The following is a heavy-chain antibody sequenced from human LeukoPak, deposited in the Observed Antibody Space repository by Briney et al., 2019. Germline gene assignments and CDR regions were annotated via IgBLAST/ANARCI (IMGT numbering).Heavy chain of an antibody. J-gene: IGHJ4*02. CDR2: IWYDGSDK. CDR3: ARDHYHDSSGPFDC. D-gene: IGHD3-22*01. CDR1: GFTFSSYG. Sequence: GGSLRLSCAASGFTFSSYGTHWVRQAPGKGLEWVAVIWYDGSDKYYADSVKGRFTISRDNSKNTLYLQMNSLRAEDTAVYYCARDHYHDSSGPFDCWGQGTLVTVSS. V-gene: IGHV3-33*01.